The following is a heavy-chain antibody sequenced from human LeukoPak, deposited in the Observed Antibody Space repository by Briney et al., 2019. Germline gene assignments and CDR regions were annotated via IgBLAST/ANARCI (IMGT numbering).Heavy chain of an antibody. V-gene: IGHV4-4*02. J-gene: IGHJ5*02. CDR1: GGSISSGNW. Sequence: SGTLSLTCAVSGGSISSGNWWSWVRQPPGKGLEWIGEIYHSGSTNYNPSLKSRVTIAVDKSKNQFSLKLSSVTAADTAVYYCARKISAAGSRWFDPWGQGTLVTVSS. CDR2: IYHSGST. D-gene: IGHD6-13*01. CDR3: ARKISAAGSRWFDP.